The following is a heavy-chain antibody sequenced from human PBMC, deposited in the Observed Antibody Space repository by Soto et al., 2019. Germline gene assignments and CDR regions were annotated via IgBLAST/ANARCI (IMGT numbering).Heavy chain of an antibody. CDR1: GFTFSSYA. Sequence: EVQLVESGGSLVQPGGSLRLSCAASGFTFSSYAMHWVRQAPGKGLEYVSANGNSVKGRFTISRDNSKNTLYLQMGSLRSDDMAVYYCARQHNYRYALDVWGQGTTVTVSS. CDR3: ARQHNYRYALDV. J-gene: IGHJ6*02. V-gene: IGHV3-64*01.